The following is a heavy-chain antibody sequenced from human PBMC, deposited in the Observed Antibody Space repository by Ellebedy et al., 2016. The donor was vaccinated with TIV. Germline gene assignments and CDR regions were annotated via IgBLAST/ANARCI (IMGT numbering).Heavy chain of an antibody. CDR1: GGSVNSGSYY. CDR3: ARGYYDWGNSYHFDH. J-gene: IGHJ4*02. Sequence: SETLSLTCTVSGGSVNSGSYYWTWIRQPPGKGLEWIGYIYYSGSTNYNPSLESRATISLDTSQNQFSLKVNSVTAADTAVYYCARGYYDWGNSYHFDHWGQGTLVTVSS. CDR2: IYYSGST. V-gene: IGHV4-61*01. D-gene: IGHD3-16*01.